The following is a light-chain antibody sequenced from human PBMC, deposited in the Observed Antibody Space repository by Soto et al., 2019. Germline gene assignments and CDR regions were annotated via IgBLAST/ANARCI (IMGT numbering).Light chain of an antibody. CDR3: QKYDRAPWT. CDR1: QGISNY. J-gene: IGKJ1*01. V-gene: IGKV1-27*01. Sequence: DIQMTRSPSSLSASVRDRVTITCRASQGISNYLAWYQQKPGKVPKLLIYTASTLQSGVPSRFSGSGSGTDFTLTISSLQPEDVATYYCQKYDRAPWTFGQGIKVEIK. CDR2: TAS.